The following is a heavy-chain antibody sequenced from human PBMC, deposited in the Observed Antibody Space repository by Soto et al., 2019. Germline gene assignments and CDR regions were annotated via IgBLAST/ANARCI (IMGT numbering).Heavy chain of an antibody. CDR3: AKDRRADWESYYYYAMDV. CDR1: GGTFSSFT. Sequence: SVKVSCKASGGTFSSFTISWVRQAPGQGLEWMGGIIPIYGTANYAQKFRDRVTITADASTRTAYMELSSLRSEDTAVYYCAKDRRADWESYYYYAMDVWGQGTTVTVSS. J-gene: IGHJ6*02. D-gene: IGHD1-26*01. V-gene: IGHV1-69*13. CDR2: IIPIYGTA.